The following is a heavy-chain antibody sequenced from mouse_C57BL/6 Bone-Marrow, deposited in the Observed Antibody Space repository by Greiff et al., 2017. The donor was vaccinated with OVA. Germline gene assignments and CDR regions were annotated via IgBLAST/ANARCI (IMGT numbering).Heavy chain of an antibody. CDR2: FHPYNDDT. V-gene: IGHV1-47*01. CDR1: GYTFTTYP. Sequence: VQVVESGAELVKPGASVKMSCKASGYTFTTYPIEWMKQNHGKSLEWIGNFHPYNDDTKYNEKFKGKATLTVEKSSSTVYLELSRLTSDDSAVYYCARTELYYYGSSHYYYAMDYWGQGTSVTVSS. J-gene: IGHJ4*01. D-gene: IGHD1-1*01. CDR3: ARTELYYYGSSHYYYAMDY.